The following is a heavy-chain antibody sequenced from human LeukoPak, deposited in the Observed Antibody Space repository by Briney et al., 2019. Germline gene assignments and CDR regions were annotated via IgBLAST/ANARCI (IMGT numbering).Heavy chain of an antibody. J-gene: IGHJ4*02. CDR1: GFTVSSNY. Sequence: GGSLRLSCAASGFTVSSNYMSWVRQVPGKGLEWVSVIYSDGTISYADSVKGRFTISRDNSENTLYLQMNSLRVEDTAVYYCAREVGRGASGQWGQGTLVSASS. CDR2: IYSDGTI. D-gene: IGHD3-10*01. V-gene: IGHV3-66*01. CDR3: AREVGRGASGQ.